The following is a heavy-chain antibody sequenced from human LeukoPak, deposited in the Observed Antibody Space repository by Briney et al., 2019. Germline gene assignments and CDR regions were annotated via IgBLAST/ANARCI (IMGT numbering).Heavy chain of an antibody. J-gene: IGHJ6*02. V-gene: IGHV4-59*12. CDR3: ARDGGPYYDFWSGQADGMDV. D-gene: IGHD3-3*01. CDR2: IYYSGST. CDR1: GGSISSYY. Sequence: PSETLSLTCTVSGGSISSYYWSWIRQPPGKGLEWIGYIYYSGSTNYNPSLKSRVTISVDTSKNQFSLKLSSVTAADTAVYYCARDGGPYYDFWSGQADGMDVWGQGTTVTVSS.